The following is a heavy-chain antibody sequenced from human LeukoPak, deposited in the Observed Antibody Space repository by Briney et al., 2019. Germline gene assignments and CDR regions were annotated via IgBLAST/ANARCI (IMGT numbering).Heavy chain of an antibody. CDR1: GFTFSSYA. CDR3: AKDEPYRFQLLTYYYYYMDV. Sequence: PGGSLRLSCAASGFTFSSYAMSWVRQAPGKGLEWVSAISGSGGSTYYADSVKGRFTISRDNSKNTLYLQMNSLRAEDTAVYYCAKDEPYRFQLLTYYYYYMDVWGKGTTVTVSS. CDR2: ISGSGGST. V-gene: IGHV3-23*01. J-gene: IGHJ6*03. D-gene: IGHD2-2*01.